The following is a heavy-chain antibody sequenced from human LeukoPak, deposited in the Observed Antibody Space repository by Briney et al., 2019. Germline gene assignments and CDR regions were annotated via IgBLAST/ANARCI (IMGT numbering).Heavy chain of an antibody. CDR3: ARDGYGSGSSYYYGMDV. CDR1: GFTFSSYD. CDR2: IGTAGDT. V-gene: IGHV3-13*04. Sequence: PGGSLRLSCAASGFTFSSYDMHWVRQATGKGLEWVSAIGTAGDTYYPGSVKGRFTISRENAKNFLYLQMNSLRAGDTAVYYCARDGYGSGSSYYYGMDVWGQGTTVTVSS. J-gene: IGHJ6*02. D-gene: IGHD3-10*01.